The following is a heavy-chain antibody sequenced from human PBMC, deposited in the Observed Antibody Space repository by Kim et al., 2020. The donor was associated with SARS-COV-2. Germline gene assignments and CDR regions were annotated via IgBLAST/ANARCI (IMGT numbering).Heavy chain of an antibody. J-gene: IGHJ4*02. CDR2: IWYDGSNK. CDR1: GLTFSSIG. D-gene: IGHD3-22*01. CDR3: AKDPDSSVYFYVSFPDY. Sequence: GGSLRLSCAVSGLTFSSIGMHWVRQAPGKGLEWVAVIWYDGSNKYYADSVKGRFTISRDNSKNTLYLQMNSLRAEDTAVYYCAKDPDSSVYFYVSFPDYWGQGTMVTVSS. V-gene: IGHV3-33*06.